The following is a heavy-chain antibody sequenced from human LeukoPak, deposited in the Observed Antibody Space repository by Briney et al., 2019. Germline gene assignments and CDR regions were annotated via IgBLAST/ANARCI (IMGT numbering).Heavy chain of an antibody. D-gene: IGHD2-2*01. J-gene: IGHJ3*02. Sequence: GASVKVSCKASGGTFSSYAISWVRQVPGQGLEWMGGIIPIFGTANYAQKFQGRVTITADESTSTAYMELSRLRSEDTAVYYCAREYQRPDYDAFDIWGQGTMVTVSS. CDR1: GGTFSSYA. CDR2: IIPIFGTA. CDR3: AREYQRPDYDAFDI. V-gene: IGHV1-69*13.